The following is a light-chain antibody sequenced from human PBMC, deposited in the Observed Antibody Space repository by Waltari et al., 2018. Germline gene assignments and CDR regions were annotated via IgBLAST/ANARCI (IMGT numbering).Light chain of an antibody. CDR1: SSNVGGYNY. V-gene: IGLV2-11*01. J-gene: IGLJ1*01. CDR2: DVN. CDR3: CSYAGSYTYV. Sequence: QSALAQPRSVSGSPGQSVTISCTGSSSNVGGYNYVSWYQQYPGKAPKLMLYDVNNRPSGVPHRFSGSKSGDTASLTISGLQAEDEADYYCCSYAGSYTYVFGTGTKVTV.